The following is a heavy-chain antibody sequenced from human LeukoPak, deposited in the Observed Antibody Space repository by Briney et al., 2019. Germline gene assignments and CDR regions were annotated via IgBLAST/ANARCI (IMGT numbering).Heavy chain of an antibody. Sequence: ASVKVSFKFSGCTRTELSMHWVRQAPGKGLEWVGGFDPEDGETIYSQKFQGRVTMTEDTSTDTAYMELSSLRSEDTAVYYCATSRGVVAASPFDYWGQGTLVTVSS. CDR2: FDPEDGET. CDR3: ATSRGVVAASPFDY. D-gene: IGHD2-15*01. V-gene: IGHV1-24*01. J-gene: IGHJ4*02. CDR1: GCTRTELS.